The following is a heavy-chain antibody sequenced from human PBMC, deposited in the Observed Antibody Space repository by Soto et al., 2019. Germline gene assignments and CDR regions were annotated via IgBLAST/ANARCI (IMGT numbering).Heavy chain of an antibody. CDR2: FNPNSGDT. J-gene: IGHJ4*02. V-gene: IGHV1-2*02. CDR1: GYTFTAYS. Sequence: GASVKVSCKASGYTFTAYSMHWVLQAPGQGLEWVGWFNPNSGDTIYAQKFQGRVTLTRDTSIGTAYMELYSLTSDDTAVYYCAREASAVISLDYWGQGTLVTVSS. CDR3: AREASAVISLDY. D-gene: IGHD6-19*01.